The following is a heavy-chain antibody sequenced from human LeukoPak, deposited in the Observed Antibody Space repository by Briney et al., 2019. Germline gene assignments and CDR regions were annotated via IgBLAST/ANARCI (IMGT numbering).Heavy chain of an antibody. D-gene: IGHD5-18*01. CDR1: GFTFSSSV. V-gene: IGHV3-23*01. CDR3: AKDRGYSYGYRTVY. Sequence: GGSLRLSCAASGFTFSSSVMSWVRQAPGKGLEWVSAISGSGGSTYYADSVKGRFTISRENSKNTLYLQMNSLRAEDTAVYYCAKDRGYSYGYRTVYWGQGTLVTVSS. J-gene: IGHJ4*02. CDR2: ISGSGGST.